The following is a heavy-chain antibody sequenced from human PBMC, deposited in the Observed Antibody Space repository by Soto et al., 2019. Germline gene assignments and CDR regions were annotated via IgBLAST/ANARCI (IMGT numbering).Heavy chain of an antibody. CDR1: GYSFTDYH. CDR2: INPKSGGT. CDR3: ARGDSTDCSNGVCSFFYNHDMGV. D-gene: IGHD2-8*01. Sequence: ASVKVSCKASGYSFTDYHIHWVRQAPGQGLEWLGRINPKSGGTSTAQKFQGWVTMTTDTSISTASMELTRLTSDDTAIYYCARGDSTDCSNGVCSFFYNHDMGVWGQGTTVTVSS. V-gene: IGHV1-2*04. J-gene: IGHJ6*02.